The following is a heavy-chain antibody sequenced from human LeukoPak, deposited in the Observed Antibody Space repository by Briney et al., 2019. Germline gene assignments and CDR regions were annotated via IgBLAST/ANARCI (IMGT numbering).Heavy chain of an antibody. J-gene: IGHJ4*02. CDR3: AKGAARLSLFTSFDY. V-gene: IGHV3-9*03. CDR2: ISWNSGSI. D-gene: IGHD3-16*01. Sequence: GGSLRLSCAASGFTFDDYAMHWVRQAPGKGLEWVSGISWNSGSIGYADSAKGRFTISRDNAKNSLYLQMNSLRPEDMALYYCAKGAARLSLFTSFDYWGQGTLATVSS. CDR1: GFTFDDYA.